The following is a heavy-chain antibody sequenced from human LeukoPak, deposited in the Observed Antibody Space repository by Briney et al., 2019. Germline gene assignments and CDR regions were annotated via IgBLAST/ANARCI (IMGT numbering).Heavy chain of an antibody. CDR2: IIPIFGTA. J-gene: IGHJ4*02. V-gene: IGHV1-69*13. Sequence: SVKVSCKASGGTFSSYAISWVRQAPGQGLGWMGGIIPIFGTANYAQKFQGRVTITADESTSTAYMELSSLRSEDTAVYYCARGPYPYYYDSTGSFDYWGQGTLVTVSS. CDR3: ARGPYPYYYDSTGSFDY. CDR1: GGTFSSYA. D-gene: IGHD3-22*01.